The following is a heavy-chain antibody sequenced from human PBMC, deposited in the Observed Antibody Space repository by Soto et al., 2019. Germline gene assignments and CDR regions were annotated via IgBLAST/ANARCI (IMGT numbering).Heavy chain of an antibody. Sequence: EVQLVESGGGLVQPGGALRLSCVASGFTFSDHYMNWVRQAPGKGLEWGCRIRNIPNKNTTEYAASVKGRFTISRDDSWNSLYLQINSLKIADTAVYYCARDHGLYVRGIYYYYGMDVWGQGPKVTVSS. CDR3: ARDHGLYVRGIYYYYGMDV. CDR2: IRNIPNKNTT. V-gene: IGHV3-72*01. J-gene: IGHJ6*01. D-gene: IGHD3-10*02. CDR1: GFTFSDHY.